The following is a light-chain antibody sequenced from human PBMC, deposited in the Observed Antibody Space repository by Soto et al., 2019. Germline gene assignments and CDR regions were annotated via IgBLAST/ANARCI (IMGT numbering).Light chain of an antibody. V-gene: IGLV2-14*03. CDR2: EVS. CDR3: SSYTSGSSPYV. Sequence: QSALTQPASVSGSPGQSITISCTGTSSDVGYYDFVSWYQQHPGKAPKLIIYEVSNRPSGISTRFSGYKSGNTASLTISGLQAEDEADYSCSSYTSGSSPYVFGTGTQLTVL. J-gene: IGLJ1*01. CDR1: SSDVGYYDF.